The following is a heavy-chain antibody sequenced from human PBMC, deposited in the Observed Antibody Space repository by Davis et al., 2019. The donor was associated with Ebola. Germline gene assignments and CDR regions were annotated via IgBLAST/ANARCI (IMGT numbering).Heavy chain of an antibody. Sequence: AASVKVSCKASGYTFTDHAIHWVRQAPGQRLEWMGWISGYNDDINYAQKFQGRVTMTTDTSTSTAYMEVRSLRSDDTAVYYCARAPSYRSSKWDWFDPWGQGTLVTVSS. D-gene: IGHD1-26*01. J-gene: IGHJ5*02. V-gene: IGHV1-18*01. CDR2: ISGYNDDI. CDR1: GYTFTDHA. CDR3: ARAPSYRSSKWDWFDP.